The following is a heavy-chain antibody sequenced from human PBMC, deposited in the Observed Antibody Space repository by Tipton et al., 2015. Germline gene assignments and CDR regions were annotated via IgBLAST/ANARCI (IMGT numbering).Heavy chain of an antibody. J-gene: IGHJ2*01. CDR2: ISSSSSYI. CDR3: ARGWGLDSGNYHDWYFDL. D-gene: IGHD1-26*01. Sequence: GSLRLSCAASGFTFSSYNMNWVRQAPGKGLEWVSSISSSSSYIYYADSMKGRFTISRDNAKKSLYLQMNSLRAEDTAVYYCARGWGLDSGNYHDWYFDLWGRGTLVIVSS. V-gene: IGHV3-21*01. CDR1: GFTFSSYN.